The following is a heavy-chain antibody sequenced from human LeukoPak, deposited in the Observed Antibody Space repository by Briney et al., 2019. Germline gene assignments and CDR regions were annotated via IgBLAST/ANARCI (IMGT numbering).Heavy chain of an antibody. D-gene: IGHD3-22*01. Sequence: GASVKVSCKASGYIFTNFLTHWMRRAPGQGPEWVGIIAPRNGYTKCAQKFQGRVTMTRDTSTSAVYMELSSLRSEDTAVYYCARDMGYYDSSGYYYSESHDYWGQGTLVTVSS. J-gene: IGHJ4*02. CDR3: ARDMGYYDSSGYYYSESHDY. CDR1: GYIFTNFL. CDR2: IAPRNGYT. V-gene: IGHV1-46*01.